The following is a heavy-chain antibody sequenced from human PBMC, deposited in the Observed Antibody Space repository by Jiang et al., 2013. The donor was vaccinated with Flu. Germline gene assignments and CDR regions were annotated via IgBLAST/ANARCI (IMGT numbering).Heavy chain of an antibody. Sequence: LEWMGWIDAGNGNTKYSQKFQGRVTITRDTSASTAYMELSSLRSEDTAVYYCARAKYDILTGYHYYFDYWGQGTLVTVSS. D-gene: IGHD3-9*01. V-gene: IGHV1-3*01. J-gene: IGHJ4*02. CDR2: IDAGNGNT. CDR3: ARAKYDILTGYHYYFDY.